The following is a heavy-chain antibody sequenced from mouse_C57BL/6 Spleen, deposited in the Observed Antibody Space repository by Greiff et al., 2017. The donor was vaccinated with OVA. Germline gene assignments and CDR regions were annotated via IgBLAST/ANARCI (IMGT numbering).Heavy chain of an antibody. Sequence: QVQLQQPGAELVKPGASVKLSCKASGYTFTSYWMQWVKQRPGQGLEWIGEIDPSDSYTNYNQKFKGKATLTVDTSSSTAYMQLSSLTSEDSAVYYCARHYYYGSSFDDWGQGTTRTVSS. J-gene: IGHJ2*01. D-gene: IGHD1-1*01. CDR3: ARHYYYGSSFDD. CDR2: IDPSDSYT. CDR1: GYTFTSYW. V-gene: IGHV1-50*01.